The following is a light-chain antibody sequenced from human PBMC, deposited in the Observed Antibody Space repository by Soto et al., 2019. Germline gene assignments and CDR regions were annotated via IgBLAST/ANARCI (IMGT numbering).Light chain of an antibody. CDR3: HQYYTTPWT. V-gene: IGKV4-1*01. CDR1: QSVLYSSNNKNY. Sequence: DSVMTQSPDSLAVSLGERATINCKSSQSVLYSSNNKNYLAWYQQKAGQPPNLIIYWASTRKSGVPDRFSGSGSGTDSTLTISSLQAEDVAVYYCHQYYTTPWTFGQGTRVELK. J-gene: IGKJ1*01. CDR2: WAS.